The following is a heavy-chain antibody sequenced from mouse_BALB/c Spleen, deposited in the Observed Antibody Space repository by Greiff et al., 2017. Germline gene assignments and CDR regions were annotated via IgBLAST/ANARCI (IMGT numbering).Heavy chain of an antibody. J-gene: IGHJ2*01. V-gene: IGHV4-1*02. Sequence: EVQLVESGGGLVQPGGSLKLSCAASGFDFSRYWMSWVRQAPGKGLEWIGEINPDSSTINYTPSLKDKFIISRDNAKNTLYMKMSKVRSEDTALYYCARRGDRYYAYFDYWGQGTTLTVSS. CDR2: INPDSSTI. CDR1: GFDFSRYW. D-gene: IGHD2-14*01. CDR3: ARRGDRYYAYFDY.